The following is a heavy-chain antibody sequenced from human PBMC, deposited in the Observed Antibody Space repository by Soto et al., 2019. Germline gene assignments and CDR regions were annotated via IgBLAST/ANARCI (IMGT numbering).Heavy chain of an antibody. Sequence: SETLSLTCAVYGGSFSGYYWSWIRQPPGKGLEWIGEINHSGSTNYNPSLKSRVTISVDTSKNQFSLQLSSVTAADTAVYYCNMVRGVVSDYWGQGTLVTVYS. CDR3: NMVRGVVSDY. J-gene: IGHJ4*02. V-gene: IGHV4-34*01. CDR1: GGSFSGYY. D-gene: IGHD3-10*01. CDR2: INHSGST.